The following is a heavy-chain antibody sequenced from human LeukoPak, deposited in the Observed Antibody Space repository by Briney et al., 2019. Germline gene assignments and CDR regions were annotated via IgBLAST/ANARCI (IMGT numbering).Heavy chain of an antibody. CDR1: GYSFTYYW. CDR3: TRGRGYCSSSTCYDFDY. V-gene: IGHV5-51*01. D-gene: IGHD2-2*01. Sequence: GESLKISCKGSGYSFTYYWIGWVRQMPGKGLEWMGIIYPGDSETTYSPAFQGQVTISADKSITTTYLQWSSLRASDTAMYYCTRGRGYCSSSTCYDFDYWGQGTLVTVSS. CDR2: IYPGDSET. J-gene: IGHJ4*02.